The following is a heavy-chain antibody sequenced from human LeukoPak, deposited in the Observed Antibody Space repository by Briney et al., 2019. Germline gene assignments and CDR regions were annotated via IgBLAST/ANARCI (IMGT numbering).Heavy chain of an antibody. Sequence: AGGSLRLSCAASGFTFSTYAMTWVRQAPGKGLEWVSAISGSGDNTYYLESVKGRFVISRDNSKNTLYLQMNSLRAEDTALYYCAKDMMSAWNCFDWWGQGTLVTVSS. D-gene: IGHD3-16*01. V-gene: IGHV3-23*01. CDR3: AKDMMSAWNCFDW. CDR2: ISGSGDNT. CDR1: GFTFSTYA. J-gene: IGHJ4*02.